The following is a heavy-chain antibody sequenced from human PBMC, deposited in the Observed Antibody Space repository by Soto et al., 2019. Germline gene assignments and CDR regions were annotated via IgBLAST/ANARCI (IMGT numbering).Heavy chain of an antibody. CDR3: ARAMVPAARPSGYYYGMDV. V-gene: IGHV1-2*02. CDR1: GYTFTGYY. D-gene: IGHD2-2*01. CDR2: INPNSGGT. Sequence: ASVKVSCKASGYTFTGYYMHWVRQAPGQGLEWMGWINPNSGGTNYAQKFQGRVTMTRDTSISTAYMELSRLRSDDTAVYYCARAMVPAARPSGYYYGMDVWGQGTTVTAP. J-gene: IGHJ6*02.